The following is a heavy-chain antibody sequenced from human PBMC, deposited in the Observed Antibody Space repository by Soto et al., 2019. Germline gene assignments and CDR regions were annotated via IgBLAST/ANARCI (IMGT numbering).Heavy chain of an antibody. CDR3: ASGGTTAPLLPVY. CDR2: ISHGGSNK. Sequence: GGSLRLSCAAAGFSFSDYGMHWVRQGPGKGLEWVAAISHGGSNKYYADSVKGRFTISRDNSKNTLYLQMNSLRAEDTAVYYCASGGTTAPLLPVYWGQGTLVTVSS. V-gene: IGHV3-30*03. CDR1: GFSFSDYG. J-gene: IGHJ4*02. D-gene: IGHD1-7*01.